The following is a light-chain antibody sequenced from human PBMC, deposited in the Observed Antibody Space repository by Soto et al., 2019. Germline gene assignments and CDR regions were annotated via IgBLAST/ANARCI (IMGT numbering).Light chain of an antibody. J-gene: IGLJ2*01. CDR3: SSYSSITSVV. V-gene: IGLV2-14*01. CDR2: EVS. Sequence: QSALTQPASVSGSPGQSITISCTGTSSDVGGYNYVSWYQQHPGKAPKLMLSEVSNRPSGISNRFSGSKSGNTASLTISGLQAEDEADYYCSSYSSITSVVFGGGTKLTVL. CDR1: SSDVGGYNY.